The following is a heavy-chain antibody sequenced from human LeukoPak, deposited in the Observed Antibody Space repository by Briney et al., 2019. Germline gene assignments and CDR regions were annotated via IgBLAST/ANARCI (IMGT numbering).Heavy chain of an antibody. J-gene: IGHJ4*02. Sequence: TGGSLRLSCAASGFTVSSNSMNWVRQAPGKGLEWVSYISSSATTIHYADSVKGRFTISRDNAKNSLYLQMNSLRDEDTAVYYCARDLDDSGRAFYYWGEGTLVTVSS. CDR3: ARDLDDSGRAFYY. D-gene: IGHD3-10*01. V-gene: IGHV3-48*02. CDR1: GFTVSSNS. CDR2: ISSSATTI.